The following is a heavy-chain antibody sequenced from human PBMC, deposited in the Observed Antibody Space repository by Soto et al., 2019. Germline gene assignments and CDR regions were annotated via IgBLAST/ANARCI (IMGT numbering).Heavy chain of an antibody. J-gene: IGHJ4*02. CDR2: ISYDGSNK. D-gene: IGHD5-18*01. CDR3: ARDLLDTTMVTLLFDY. V-gene: IGHV3-30-3*01. CDR1: GFTFSSYA. Sequence: GGSLRLSCAASGFTFSSYAIHWVRQAPGKGLEWVAVISYDGSNKYYADSVKGRFTISRDNSKNTLYLQMNSLRAEDTAVYYCARDLLDTTMVTLLFDYWGQGTLVTVSS.